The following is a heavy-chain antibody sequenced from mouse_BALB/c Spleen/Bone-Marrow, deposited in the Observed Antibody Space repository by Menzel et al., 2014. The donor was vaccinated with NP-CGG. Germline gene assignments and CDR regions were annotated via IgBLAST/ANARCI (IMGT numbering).Heavy chain of an antibody. Sequence: EVKVVESGGGLVQPGDSLRLSCATSGFTFSDFYMEWVRRPPGKRLEWIAASRNKAKYYTTEYSASVKGRFIVSRDTSQSVLHLQMNALRAEDTAIYYCARDVGYGNYFVYWGQGTLVTVSA. CDR1: GFTFSDFY. CDR2: SRNKAKYYTT. D-gene: IGHD2-10*02. CDR3: ARDVGYGNYFVY. J-gene: IGHJ3*01. V-gene: IGHV7-1*02.